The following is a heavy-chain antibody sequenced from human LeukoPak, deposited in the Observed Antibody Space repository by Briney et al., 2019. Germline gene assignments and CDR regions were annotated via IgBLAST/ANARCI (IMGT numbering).Heavy chain of an antibody. D-gene: IGHD6-6*01. Sequence: GGSLRLSCAASGFTVSINYMSWVRQAPGKGLEWVSVIYSGGSTYYADSVKGRFTISRDNSKNTLYLQMNSLRAEDTAVYYCARDRSIAARRVFLNYWGQGTLVTVSS. V-gene: IGHV3-66*01. J-gene: IGHJ4*02. CDR3: ARDRSIAARRVFLNY. CDR1: GFTVSINY. CDR2: IYSGGST.